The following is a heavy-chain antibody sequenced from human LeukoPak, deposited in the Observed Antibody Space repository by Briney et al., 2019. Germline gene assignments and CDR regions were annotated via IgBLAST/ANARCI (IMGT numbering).Heavy chain of an antibody. V-gene: IGHV3-23*01. CDR1: GFTFSDYY. CDR3: AKDHGEGYSYGYYFEY. CDR2: ISGSGNSV. J-gene: IGHJ4*02. Sequence: GGSLRLSCAASGFTFSDYYMTWVRQAPGKGLEWVSVISGSGNSVYYADSVKGRFTISRDNSKNTLYLQMNSLRDEDTAVYFCAKDHGEGYSYGYYFEYWGQGTLVTVSS. D-gene: IGHD5-18*01.